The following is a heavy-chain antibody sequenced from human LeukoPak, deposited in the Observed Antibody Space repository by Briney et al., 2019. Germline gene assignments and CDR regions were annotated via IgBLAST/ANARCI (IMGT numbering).Heavy chain of an antibody. V-gene: IGHV4-31*03. J-gene: IGHJ6*02. CDR1: GGSISSGGYS. D-gene: IGHD3-10*01. Sequence: PSETLSLTCTVSGGSISSGGYSCSWIRQHPGKGLEWIGSIYYSGSTYFNPSLKSRVTISVDTSKNQFSLKLSSVTAADSAVYYCARDRDYYGSGSSDYYGMDVWGQGTTVTVSS. CDR3: ARDRDYYGSGSSDYYGMDV. CDR2: IYYSGST.